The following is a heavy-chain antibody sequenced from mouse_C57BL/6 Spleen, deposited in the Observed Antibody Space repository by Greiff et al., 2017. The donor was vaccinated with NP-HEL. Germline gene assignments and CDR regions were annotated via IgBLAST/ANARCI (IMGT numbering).Heavy chain of an antibody. J-gene: IGHJ3*01. CDR2: IYPSDSET. CDR3: ARVTGSVFAY. D-gene: IGHD3-2*02. CDR1: GYTFTSYW. Sequence: VQLQQSGAELVRPGSSVKLSCKASGYTFTSYWMDWVKQRPGQGLEWIGNIYPSDSETHYNQKFKDKATLTVDKSSSTAYMQLSSLTSEDSAVYYCARVTGSVFAYWGQGTLVTVSA. V-gene: IGHV1-61*01.